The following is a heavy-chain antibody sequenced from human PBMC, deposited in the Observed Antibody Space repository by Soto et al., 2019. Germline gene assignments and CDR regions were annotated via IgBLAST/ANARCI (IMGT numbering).Heavy chain of an antibody. V-gene: IGHV3-33*06. Sequence: QVQLVESGGGVVQPGRSLRLSCAASGFTFSSYGMHWVRQAPGKGLEWVAVIWYDGSNKYYADSVKGRFTISRDNSKNTLYLQMNSLRAEDTAVYYCAKDLRLGELPGPKFDYWGQGTLVTVSS. CDR1: GFTFSSYG. J-gene: IGHJ4*02. D-gene: IGHD3-16*01. CDR3: AKDLRLGELPGPKFDY. CDR2: IWYDGSNK.